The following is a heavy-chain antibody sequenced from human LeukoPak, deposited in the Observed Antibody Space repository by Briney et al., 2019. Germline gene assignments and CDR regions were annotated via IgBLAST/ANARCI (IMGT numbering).Heavy chain of an antibody. V-gene: IGHV4-34*01. J-gene: IGHJ4*02. CDR2: INHSGST. CDR3: ARKPIVSSSWYYFDY. D-gene: IGHD6-13*01. Sequence: PSETLSLTCAVYGGSFSGYYWSWIRQPPGKGLEWIGEINHSGSTNFNPSLKSRVTISVDTSNNQFSLKLSSVTAADTAVYYCARKPIVSSSWYYFDYWGQGTLVTVSS. CDR1: GGSFSGYY.